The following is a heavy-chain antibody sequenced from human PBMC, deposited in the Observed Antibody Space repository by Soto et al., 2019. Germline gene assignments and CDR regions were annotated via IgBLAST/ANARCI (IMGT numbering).Heavy chain of an antibody. V-gene: IGHV5-51*01. J-gene: IGHJ6*02. CDR3: ARHASSGWPYYYYGMDV. D-gene: IGHD6-19*01. CDR1: GYSFTSDW. CDR2: IYPGDSDT. Sequence: GESVKISGSGSGYSFTSDWIGWVRQMPWKGLEWMGIIYPGDSDTRYSPSFQGQVTISADKSISTAYLQWSSLKASDTAMYYCARHASSGWPYYYYGMDVWGQRTTVTVSS.